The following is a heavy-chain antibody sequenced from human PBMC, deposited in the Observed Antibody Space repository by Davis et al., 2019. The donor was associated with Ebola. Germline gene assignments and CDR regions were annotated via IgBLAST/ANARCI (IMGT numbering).Heavy chain of an antibody. CDR2: IYYSGST. CDR1: GGSFSGYY. V-gene: IGHV4-39*01. CDR3: ADIPIAARRSYYYYYGMDV. J-gene: IGHJ6*02. D-gene: IGHD6-6*01. Sequence: MPSETLSLTCAVYGGSFSGYYWGWIRQPPGKGLEWIGSIYYSGSTYYNPSLKSRVTISVDTSKNQFSLKLSSVTAADTAVYYCADIPIAARRSYYYYYGMDVWGQGTTVTVSS.